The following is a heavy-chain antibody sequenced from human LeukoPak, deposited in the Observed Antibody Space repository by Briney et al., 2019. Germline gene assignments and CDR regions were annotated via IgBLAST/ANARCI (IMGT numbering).Heavy chain of an antibody. D-gene: IGHD2-2*01. J-gene: IGHJ4*02. CDR3: AKDGPEGVPAGYLDY. CDR2: IRYDGSNK. V-gene: IGHV3-30*02. CDR1: GFTFSSYG. Sequence: GGSLRPSCAASGFTFSSYGMHWVRQAPGKGLEWVAFIRYDGSNKYYADSVKGRFTISRDNSKNTLYLQMNSLRAEDTAVYYCAKDGPEGVPAGYLDYWGQGTLVTVSS.